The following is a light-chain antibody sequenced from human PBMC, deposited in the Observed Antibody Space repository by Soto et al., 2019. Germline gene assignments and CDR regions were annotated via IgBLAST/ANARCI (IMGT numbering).Light chain of an antibody. V-gene: IGLV2-14*01. CDR1: TMDFVGYNY. J-gene: IGLJ1*01. CDR3: SSYTGSSALLYV. CDR2: EVS. Sequence: QSALTQPASVSGPPGKPTTISATGTTMDFVGYNYVSWYQQHPGKAPKLMIYEVSNRPSGVSNRFSGSKSGNTASLTISGLQTEDEADYYCSSYTGSSALLYVFGTGTKVTVL.